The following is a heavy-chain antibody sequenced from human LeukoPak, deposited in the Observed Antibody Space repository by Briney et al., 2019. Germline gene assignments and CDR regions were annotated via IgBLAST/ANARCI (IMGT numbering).Heavy chain of an antibody. J-gene: IGHJ4*02. CDR3: ARGYGGNSLHYFDY. Sequence: GASLQISCKGSGSIFTSYWIGWVRPLPGKGLEWMGIIYPGDSDTRYSPFFQGQVTISADKSISTAYLQWSSLKASDTAMYYCARGYGGNSLHYFDYWGQGTLVTVSS. V-gene: IGHV5-51*01. CDR1: GSIFTSYW. D-gene: IGHD4-23*01. CDR2: IYPGDSDT.